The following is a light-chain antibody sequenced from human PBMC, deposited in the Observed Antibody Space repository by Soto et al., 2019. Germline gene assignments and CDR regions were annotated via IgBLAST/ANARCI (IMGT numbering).Light chain of an antibody. CDR2: EVS. Sequence: QSALTQPPSASGSPGQSVTISCTGSSSDVGGYNYVSWYQQHPGKAPKLMIYEVSKRPSGVPDRLSGSKSGNTASLTVSGRQAEEEADYYCSSYGGSNPVVFGGGTKLTVL. CDR3: SSYGGSNPVV. J-gene: IGLJ2*01. CDR1: SSDVGGYNY. V-gene: IGLV2-8*01.